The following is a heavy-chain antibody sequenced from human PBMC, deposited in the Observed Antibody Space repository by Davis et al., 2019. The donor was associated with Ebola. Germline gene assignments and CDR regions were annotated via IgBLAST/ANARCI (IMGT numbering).Heavy chain of an antibody. CDR2: ISYDGSEK. Sequence: GESLKISCVASGFTFTTSTMHWVRQAPGKGLEWVASISYDGSEKFSADSVKGRFTISRDSSKNTVYLQMNNLRAEDTAVYYCARGDFYYGVDVWGQGTTVTVSS. CDR1: GFTFTTST. J-gene: IGHJ6*02. CDR3: ARGDFYYGVDV. V-gene: IGHV3-30*03.